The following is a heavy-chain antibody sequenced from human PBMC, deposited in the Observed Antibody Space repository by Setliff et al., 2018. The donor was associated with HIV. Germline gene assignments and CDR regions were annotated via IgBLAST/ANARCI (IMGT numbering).Heavy chain of an antibody. CDR2: MNPHSGAT. CDR1: GHPFSNYD. D-gene: IGHD3-10*01. CDR3: ASAKGVRGVIIRGGLDV. Sequence: ASVKVSCKTSGHPFSNYDIIWVRRATGQGLEWMGWMNPHSGATGYAQKFKDRFIMTRDTSISTAYMELSSLTSEDTAVYYCASAKGVRGVIIRGGLDVGGKGTTVTVSS. J-gene: IGHJ6*04. V-gene: IGHV1-8*01.